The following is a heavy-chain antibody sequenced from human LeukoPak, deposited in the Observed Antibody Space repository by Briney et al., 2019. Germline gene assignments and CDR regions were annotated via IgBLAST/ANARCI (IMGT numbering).Heavy chain of an antibody. CDR2: ISWDGGST. D-gene: IGHD2-15*01. Sequence: GGSLRLSCAASGFTFDDYAMHWVRQAPGKGLEWVSLISWDGGSTYYADSVKGRSTISRDNSKNSLYLQMNSLRAEDTALYYCAKIDGYCSGGSCYSFDYWGQGTLVTVSS. J-gene: IGHJ4*02. CDR1: GFTFDDYA. V-gene: IGHV3-43D*04. CDR3: AKIDGYCSGGSCYSFDY.